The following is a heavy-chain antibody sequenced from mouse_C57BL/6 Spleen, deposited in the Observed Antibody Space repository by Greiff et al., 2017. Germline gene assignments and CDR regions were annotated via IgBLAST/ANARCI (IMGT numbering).Heavy chain of an antibody. V-gene: IGHV1-64*01. CDR2: IHPNSGST. J-gene: IGHJ4*01. Sequence: VQLQQPGAELVKPGASVKLSCKASGYTFTSYWMHWVKQRPGQGLEWIGMIHPNSGSTNYNEKFKSKATLTVDKSSSTAYMQLSSLSSEDSAVYYCARELTGNAMDYWGQGTSVTVSS. CDR3: ARELTGNAMDY. D-gene: IGHD4-1*01. CDR1: GYTFTSYW.